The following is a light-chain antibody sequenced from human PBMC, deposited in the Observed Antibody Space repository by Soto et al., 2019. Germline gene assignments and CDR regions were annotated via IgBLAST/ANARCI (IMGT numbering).Light chain of an antibody. CDR1: SSDVGGYNF. J-gene: IGLJ2*01. V-gene: IGLV2-11*01. CDR2: DVT. Sequence: QSALTQPRSVSGSPGQSVTISCTGTSSDVGGYNFVSWYQQHPDKAPQLMIYDVTKRPSGVPDRFSGSKSANTAALTISGLQAEDEAAYYCSSHAGTYPLIFGGGTKLTVL. CDR3: SSHAGTYPLI.